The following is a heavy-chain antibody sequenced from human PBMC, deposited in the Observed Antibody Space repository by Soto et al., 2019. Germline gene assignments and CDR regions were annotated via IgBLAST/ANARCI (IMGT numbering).Heavy chain of an antibody. Sequence: RASVKVSCKASGYTFTGYYMHCVRQAPGQGLEWMGWINPNSGGTNYAQKFQGWVTMTRDTSISTAYMELSRLRSDDTAVYYCARGIAAAGENWFDPWGQGTLVTVSS. J-gene: IGHJ5*02. CDR3: ARGIAAAGENWFDP. CDR1: GYTFTGYY. V-gene: IGHV1-2*04. D-gene: IGHD6-13*01. CDR2: INPNSGGT.